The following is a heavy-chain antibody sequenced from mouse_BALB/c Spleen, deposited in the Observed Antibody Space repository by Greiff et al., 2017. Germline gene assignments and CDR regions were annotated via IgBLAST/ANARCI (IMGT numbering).Heavy chain of an antibody. V-gene: IGHV7-3*02. J-gene: IGHJ3*01. CDR2: IRNKANGYTT. D-gene: IGHD2-1*01. Sequence: VQLKESGGGLVQPGGSLRLSCATSGFTFTDYYMSWVRQPPGKALEWLGFIRNKANGYTTEYSASVKGRFTISRDNSQSILYLQMNTLRAEDSATYYCARDIPIYYVTRGFAYWGQGTLVTVSA. CDR1: GFTFTDYY. CDR3: ARDIPIYYVTRGFAY.